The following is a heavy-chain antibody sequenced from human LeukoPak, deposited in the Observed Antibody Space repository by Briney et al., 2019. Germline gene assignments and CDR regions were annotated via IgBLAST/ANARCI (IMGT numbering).Heavy chain of an antibody. V-gene: IGHV3-20*04. CDR3: ARYTGGSGYDSAYYYYMDV. J-gene: IGHJ6*03. Sequence: GGSLRLSCAASGFTFDDYGMSWVRQAPGKGLEWVSGINWNGGSTVYADSVKGGFTISRDNAKNSLYLQMNSLRAEDTALYYCARYTGGSGYDSAYYYYMDVWGKGTTVTVSS. D-gene: IGHD5-12*01. CDR2: INWNGGST. CDR1: GFTFDDYG.